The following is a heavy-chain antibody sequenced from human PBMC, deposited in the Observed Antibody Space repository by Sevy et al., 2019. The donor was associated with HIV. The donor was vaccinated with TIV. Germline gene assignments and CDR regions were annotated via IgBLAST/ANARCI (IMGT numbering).Heavy chain of an antibody. CDR3: AGGGGSGWYYFDS. CDR1: GGTFSRDG. D-gene: IGHD6-19*01. J-gene: IGHJ4*02. V-gene: IGHV1-69*13. Sequence: ASVKVSCKASGGTFSRDGISWVRQAPGQGLEWMGGIISFFDMTNYAQKFQGRVTITADESKSTVYMELRSLRFEDTAVYYCAGGGGSGWYYFDSWGQGTLVTASS. CDR2: IISFFDMT.